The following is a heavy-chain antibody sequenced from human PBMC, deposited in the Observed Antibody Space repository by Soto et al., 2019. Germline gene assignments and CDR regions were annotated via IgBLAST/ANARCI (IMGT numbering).Heavy chain of an antibody. CDR2: IYSGGST. J-gene: IGHJ4*02. Sequence: LGLSCAASGFTVSSNYMSWVRQAPVKGLEWVSVIYSGGSTYYADSVKGRFTISRDNSKNTLYLQMNSLRAEDTAVYYCARDIAAAGSFWGQGTLVTGSS. CDR3: ARDIAAAGSF. V-gene: IGHV3-53*01. CDR1: GFTVSSNY. D-gene: IGHD6-13*01.